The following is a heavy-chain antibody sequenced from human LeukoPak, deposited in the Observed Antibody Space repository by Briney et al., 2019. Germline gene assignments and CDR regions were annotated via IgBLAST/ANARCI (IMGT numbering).Heavy chain of an antibody. CDR2: IRSKAYGGTT. V-gene: IGHV3-49*04. CDR3: TRVRGNSGWFVFDY. CDR1: GFTFSSYG. J-gene: IGHJ4*02. Sequence: PGGSLRLSCAASGFTFSSYGMHWVRQAPGKGLEWVGFIRSKAYGGTTEYAASVKGRFTISRDDSKSIAYLQMNSLKTEDTAVYYCTRVRGNSGWFVFDYWGQGTLVTVSS. D-gene: IGHD6-19*01.